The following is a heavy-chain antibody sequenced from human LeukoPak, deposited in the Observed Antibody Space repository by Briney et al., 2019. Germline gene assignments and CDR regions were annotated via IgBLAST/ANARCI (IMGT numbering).Heavy chain of an antibody. CDR3: ARVGGTSHALDY. CDR2: IYYSGST. CDR1: GGSISSHY. D-gene: IGHD3-10*01. Sequence: SETLSLTCAVSGGSISSHYWSWIRQPPGKGLEWIGYIYYSGSTNYNPSLKSRVTISVDTSKNQFSLKLSSVTAADTAVYYCARVGGTSHALDYWGQGTLVTVSS. V-gene: IGHV4-59*11. J-gene: IGHJ4*02.